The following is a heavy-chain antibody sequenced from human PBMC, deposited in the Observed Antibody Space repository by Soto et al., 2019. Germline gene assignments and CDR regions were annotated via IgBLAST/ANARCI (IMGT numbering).Heavy chain of an antibody. Sequence: SQTLSLTCAISGYSVSSNSAAWNLIRQSPSRGLEWLGRTYYRSKWYNDYAVSVKSRITINPDTSKNQFSLQLNSVTPEDTAVYYCARSRPYCGGDCYGWFDPWGQGTLVTVSS. CDR1: GYSVSSNSAA. CDR2: TYYRSKWYN. D-gene: IGHD2-21*02. V-gene: IGHV6-1*01. J-gene: IGHJ5*02. CDR3: ARSRPYCGGDCYGWFDP.